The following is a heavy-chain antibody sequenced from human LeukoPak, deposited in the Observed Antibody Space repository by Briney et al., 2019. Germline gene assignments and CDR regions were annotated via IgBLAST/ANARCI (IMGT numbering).Heavy chain of an antibody. Sequence: ASVKVSCKASGYTFTRYYMYWVPHTPGQGLEWMGLIKPSGGSTSYAQKFQGRVTMTRDMSTSTVYMELSSLRSEDTAVYYCARDQSSVTTPHWFDPWGQGTLVTVSS. D-gene: IGHD4-17*01. CDR2: IKPSGGST. V-gene: IGHV1-46*01. CDR1: GYTFTRYY. CDR3: ARDQSSVTTPHWFDP. J-gene: IGHJ5*02.